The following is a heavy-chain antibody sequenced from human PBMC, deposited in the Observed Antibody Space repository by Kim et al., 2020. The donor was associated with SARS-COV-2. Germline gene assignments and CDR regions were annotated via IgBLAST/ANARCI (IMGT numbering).Heavy chain of an antibody. CDR2: IYYSGST. J-gene: IGHJ5*02. D-gene: IGHD3-3*01. CDR1: GGSISSSSYY. Sequence: SETLSLTCTVSGGSISSSSYYWGWIRQPPGKGLEWIGSIYYSGSTYYNPSLKSRVTISVDTSKNQFSLKLSSVTAADTAVYYCATHYDFWSGYYGEINWFDPWGQGTLVTVSS. CDR3: ATHYDFWSGYYGEINWFDP. V-gene: IGHV4-39*01.